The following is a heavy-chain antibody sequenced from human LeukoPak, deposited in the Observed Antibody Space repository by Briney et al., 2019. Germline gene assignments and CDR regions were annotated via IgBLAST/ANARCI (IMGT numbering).Heavy chain of an antibody. D-gene: IGHD3-3*01. CDR3: TRLSSYYDFWSGYPSDY. Sequence: GSLRLSCAASGVTFSGSAMHWVRQASGKGLEWVGRIRSKANSYATAYAASVKGRFTISRDDSKNTAYLQMNSLKTEDTAVYYCTRLSSYYDFWSGYPSDYWGQGTLVTVSS. CDR2: IRSKANSYAT. V-gene: IGHV3-73*01. CDR1: GVTFSGSA. J-gene: IGHJ4*02.